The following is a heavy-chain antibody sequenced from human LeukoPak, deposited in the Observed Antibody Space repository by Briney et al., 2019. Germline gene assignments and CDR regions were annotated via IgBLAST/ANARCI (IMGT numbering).Heavy chain of an antibody. CDR1: GGSFSGYY. Sequence: SETLSLTCAVYGGSFSGYYWSWIRQPPGQGLELIGEINHSGSTNYNPSLKSRVTISVDSSKNQFYLKLRSVTAADTAVYYCARVPARIAAAGKGWFDPWGQGTLVTVSS. CDR2: INHSGST. V-gene: IGHV4-34*01. CDR3: ARVPARIAAAGKGWFDP. D-gene: IGHD6-13*01. J-gene: IGHJ5*02.